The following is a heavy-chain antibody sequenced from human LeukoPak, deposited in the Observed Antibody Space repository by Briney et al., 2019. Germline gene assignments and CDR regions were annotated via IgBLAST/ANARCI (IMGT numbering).Heavy chain of an antibody. Sequence: SETLSLTCAVSGGSISSGGYYWSWLRQPPGRGLEWIGYIYHSGSTYYNPSLKSRVSISVDRSKNQFSLKLSSVPAADTAVYYCARGSSVAGNDYWGQGTLVTVSS. CDR1: GGSISSGGYY. J-gene: IGHJ4*02. V-gene: IGHV4-30-2*01. CDR2: IYHSGST. D-gene: IGHD6-19*01. CDR3: ARGSSVAGNDY.